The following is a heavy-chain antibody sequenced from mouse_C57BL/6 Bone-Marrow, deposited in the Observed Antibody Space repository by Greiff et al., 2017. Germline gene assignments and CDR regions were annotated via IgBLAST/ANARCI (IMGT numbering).Heavy chain of an antibody. D-gene: IGHD2-14*01. CDR3: ARRVRPAFAY. CDR2: ISSGSSTI. J-gene: IGHJ3*01. V-gene: IGHV5-17*01. CDR1: GFTFSDYG. Sequence: EVHLVESGGGLVKPGGSLKLSCAASGFTFSDYGMHWVRQAPEKGLEWVAYISSGSSTIYYADTVKGRFTISRDNAKNTLFLQMTSLRSEDTAMYYCARRVRPAFAYWGQGTLVTVSA.